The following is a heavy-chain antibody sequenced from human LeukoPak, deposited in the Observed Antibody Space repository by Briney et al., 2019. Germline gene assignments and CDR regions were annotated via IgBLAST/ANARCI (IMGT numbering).Heavy chain of an antibody. CDR3: AGEGSQGNYYFDY. J-gene: IGHJ4*02. CDR2: IIPIFGTA. Sequence: SVKVSCKASGGTFSSYAISWVRQAPGQGLEWMGGIIPIFGTANYAQKFQGRVTITADESTSTAYMELSSLRSEDTAVYYCAGEGSQGNYYFDYWGQGTLVTVSS. CDR1: GGTFSSYA. V-gene: IGHV1-69*13. D-gene: IGHD2/OR15-2a*01.